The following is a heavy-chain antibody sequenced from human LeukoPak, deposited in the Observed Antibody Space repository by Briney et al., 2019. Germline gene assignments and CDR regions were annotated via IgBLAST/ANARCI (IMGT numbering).Heavy chain of an antibody. J-gene: IGHJ5*02. D-gene: IGHD4-17*01. CDR2: IYPVGT. V-gene: IGHV3-53*01. CDR1: GFTVSDNY. CDR3: ARGRDGDYVNWYDP. Sequence: GGSLRLSCAASGFTVSDNYVTWVRQGPGKGLEWVSVIYPVGTYYAESVKGRFSISRDNSKNTVYLQMNGLRADDTAVYYCARGRDGDYVNWYDPWGQGILVTVSS.